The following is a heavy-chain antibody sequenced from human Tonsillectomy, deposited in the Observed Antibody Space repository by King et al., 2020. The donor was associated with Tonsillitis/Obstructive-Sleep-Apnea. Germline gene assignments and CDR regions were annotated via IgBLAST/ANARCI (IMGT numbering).Heavy chain of an antibody. CDR2: ISYDGSNK. CDR3: SAMGL. D-gene: IGHD2-2*01. V-gene: IGHV3-30*04. J-gene: IGHJ4*02. CDR1: GFTFSSYA. Sequence: VQLVESGGGVVQPGRSLRLSCAASGFTFSSYAIHWVRQAPGKGLEGVAVISYDGSNKSYADSVKGRFTISRDNSKNTLYLQMNSLSAEDTAVYYCSAMGLWGQGTLVTVSS.